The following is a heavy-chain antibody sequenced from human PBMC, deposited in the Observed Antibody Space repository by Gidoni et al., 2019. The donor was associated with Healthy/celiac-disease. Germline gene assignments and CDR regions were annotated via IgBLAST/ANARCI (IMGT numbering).Heavy chain of an antibody. J-gene: IGHJ6*02. CDR2: IYYSGST. Sequence: LEWIGSIYYSGSTYYNPSLKSRVTISVDTSKNQFSLKLSSVTAADTAVYYCAKTYSSSWYHLGGMDVWGQGTTVTVSS. D-gene: IGHD6-13*01. V-gene: IGHV4-39*01. CDR3: AKTYSSSWYHLGGMDV.